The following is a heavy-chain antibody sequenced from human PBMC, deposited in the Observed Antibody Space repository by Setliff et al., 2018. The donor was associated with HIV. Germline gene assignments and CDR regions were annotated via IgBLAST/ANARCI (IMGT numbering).Heavy chain of an antibody. CDR3: ARRDGRSMNAFQI. CDR2: IYPDDSDI. CDR1: GYVFTTYW. V-gene: IGHV5-51*01. J-gene: IGHJ3*01. D-gene: IGHD2-21*01. Sequence: PGESLKISCKTSGYVFTTYWIAWVRQMPGEGLEWMGIIYPDDSDIRYNPSFQNQITISADKSIATAYLQLNNLKASDTATYYCARRDGRSMNAFQIWGPGTMVTVSS.